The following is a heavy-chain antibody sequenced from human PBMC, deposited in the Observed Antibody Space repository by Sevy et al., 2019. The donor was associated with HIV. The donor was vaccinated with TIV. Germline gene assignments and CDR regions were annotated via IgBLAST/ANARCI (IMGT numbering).Heavy chain of an antibody. CDR3: ARDPPPSYCGGDCYSEWFDP. CDR1: GFTFSSYS. Sequence: GGSLRLSCAASGFTFSSYSMNWVRQAPGKGLEWVSSISSSSSYIYYADSVKGRFTISRDNAKNSLYLIMNSLRAEDTAVYYCARDPPPSYCGGDCYSEWFDPWGQGTLVTVSS. V-gene: IGHV3-21*01. CDR2: ISSSSSYI. D-gene: IGHD2-21*02. J-gene: IGHJ5*02.